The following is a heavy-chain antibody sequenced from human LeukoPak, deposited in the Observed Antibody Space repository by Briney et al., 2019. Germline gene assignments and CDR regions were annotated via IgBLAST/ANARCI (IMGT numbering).Heavy chain of an antibody. J-gene: IGHJ4*02. V-gene: IGHV4-34*01. CDR2: INHSGST. CDR1: GGSFIGYY. Sequence: SETLSLTCAVYGGSFIGYYWTWIRQPPGNGLEWIAEINHSGSTNYNPSLKSRVTISVDTSKNQFSLKLSSVTAADTAVYYCARANLTHTYYFDYWGQGTLVTVSS. D-gene: IGHD4/OR15-4a*01. CDR3: ARANLTHTYYFDY.